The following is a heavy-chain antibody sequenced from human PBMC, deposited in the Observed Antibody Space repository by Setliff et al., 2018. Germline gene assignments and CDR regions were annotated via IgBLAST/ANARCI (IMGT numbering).Heavy chain of an antibody. V-gene: IGHV4-39*07. Sequence: KASETLSLTCTVSGGSISSSTLYWGWIRQPPGRGLEWIGSINYYGSIFNDGTTYSTYYNPSLKSRVTISIDTSKSQFSLKLSSVTAADTALYYCARNPDFLQYSFDLWGRGTLVTVSS. CDR1: GGSISSSTLY. J-gene: IGHJ2*01. CDR2: INYYGSIFNDGTTYST. CDR3: ARNPDFLQYSFDL. D-gene: IGHD6-6*01.